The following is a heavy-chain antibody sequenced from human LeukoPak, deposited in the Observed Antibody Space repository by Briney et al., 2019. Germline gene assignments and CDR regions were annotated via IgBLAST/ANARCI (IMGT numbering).Heavy chain of an antibody. D-gene: IGHD2-2*01. CDR1: GGTFSSYA. CDR3: ARGIHPDIVVVPAAHYYYYMDV. V-gene: IGHV1-69*13. Sequence: SVKVSCKASGGTFSSYAISWVRQAPGQGLEWMGGIIPIFGTANYAQRFQGRVTITADESTSTAYMELSSLRSEDTAVYYCARGIHPDIVVVPAAHYYYYMDVWGKGTTVTVSS. CDR2: IIPIFGTA. J-gene: IGHJ6*03.